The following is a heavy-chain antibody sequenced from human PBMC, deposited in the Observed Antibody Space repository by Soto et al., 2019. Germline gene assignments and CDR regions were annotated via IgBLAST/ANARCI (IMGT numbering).Heavy chain of an antibody. Sequence: VKVSCKASGFTFTSSAVQWVRQARGQRLEWIGWIVVGRGNTNYAQKFQERVTITRDMSTSTAYMELSSLRSEDTAVYYCAAALRAGYYGSGSFDYWGQGTLVTVSS. CDR1: GFTFTSSA. V-gene: IGHV1-58*01. CDR2: IVVGRGNT. D-gene: IGHD3-10*01. J-gene: IGHJ4*02. CDR3: AAALRAGYYGSGSFDY.